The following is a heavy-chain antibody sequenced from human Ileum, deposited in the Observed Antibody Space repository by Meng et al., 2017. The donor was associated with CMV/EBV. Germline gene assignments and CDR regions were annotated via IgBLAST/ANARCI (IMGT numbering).Heavy chain of an antibody. J-gene: IGHJ6*02. Sequence: ASVKVSCKASGYTFIDYYMHWVRQAPGQGLEWMGWINPNSGGTNFAQKLQGRVTMTRDTSISTAYMELSRLRSDDTAVYYFARVTPPAHYYYYGMDVWGQGTTVTVSS. CDR1: GYTFIDYY. V-gene: IGHV1-2*02. CDR3: ARVTPPAHYYYYGMDV. CDR2: INPNSGGT. D-gene: IGHD1-14*01.